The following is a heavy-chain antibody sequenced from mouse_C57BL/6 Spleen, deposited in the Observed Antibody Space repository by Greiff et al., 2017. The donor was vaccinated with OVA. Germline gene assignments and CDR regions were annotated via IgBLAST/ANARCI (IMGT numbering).Heavy chain of an antibody. CDR3: TLHV. J-gene: IGHJ1*03. CDR1: GFNIKDDC. Sequence: DVKLQESGAELVKPGASVKLSCTASGFNIKDDCMHWVKQRPEQGLEWIGWIDPGNGDTDYASKFQGKATITADTSSNTAYVQLSSMTSEDTAVYYCTLHVWGTGTTVTVSS. V-gene: IGHV14-4*01. CDR2: IDPGNGDT.